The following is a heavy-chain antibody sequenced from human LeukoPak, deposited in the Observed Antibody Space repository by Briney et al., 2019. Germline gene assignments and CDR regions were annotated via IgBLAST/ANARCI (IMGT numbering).Heavy chain of an antibody. D-gene: IGHD6-13*01. Sequence: SVKVSGKAHGYTFTGYYMHWMRQAPGQGPEWMGWIKPNSGGTKYAQKLQGRITLTRDSSIDTAYMELDRLISDDTAIYYCARGGSMEQQLAHQYWGQGTLVTVSS. CDR1: GYTFTGYY. CDR3: ARGGSMEQQLAHQY. J-gene: IGHJ1*01. CDR2: IKPNSGGT. V-gene: IGHV1-2*02.